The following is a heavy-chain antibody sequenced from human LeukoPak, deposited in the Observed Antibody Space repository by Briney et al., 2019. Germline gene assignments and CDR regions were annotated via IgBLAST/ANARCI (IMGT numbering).Heavy chain of an antibody. CDR3: ARGGLGSGSYTFFDY. J-gene: IGHJ4*02. CDR2: INPNGGGT. CDR1: GYTFTSYY. Sequence: VASVKVSCKASGYTFTSYYMHWVRQAPGQGLEWMGIINPNGGGTNYAQKFQGRVTMTRDASTSTVYMELSSLRSEDTAVYYCARGGLGSGSYTFFDYWGQGTLVTVSS. V-gene: IGHV1-46*01. D-gene: IGHD1-26*01.